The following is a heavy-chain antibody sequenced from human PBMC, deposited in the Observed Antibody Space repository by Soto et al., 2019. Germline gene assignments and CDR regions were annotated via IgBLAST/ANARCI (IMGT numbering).Heavy chain of an antibody. CDR2: TSSSSSYI. CDR3: FSDQGEVVLRAPNFF. J-gene: IGHJ4*02. V-gene: IGHV3-21*01. Sequence: GGSLRLSCAASGFTFSSYSMNCVLQSPGKGLEWVSSTSSSSSYIYYADSVKGRFTISRDNAKNSLYLQMNSLRAEDTAVYYFFSDQGEVVLRAPNFFWGQRTLVIVSS. CDR1: GFTFSSYS. D-gene: IGHD2-15*01.